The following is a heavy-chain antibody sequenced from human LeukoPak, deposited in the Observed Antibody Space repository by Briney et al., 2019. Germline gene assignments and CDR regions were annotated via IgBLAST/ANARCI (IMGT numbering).Heavy chain of an antibody. J-gene: IGHJ4*02. CDR1: GGSMSNYY. CDR2: VFYSGTT. Sequence: SETLSLTCTVSGGSMSNYYWSWIRQPPEKGLEWIGYVFYSGTTSYNPSLRSRVTISIDTSKNQFSLSLTSVTAADTAVFYCARFRPSHTGTYPTPDYWGQGILVTVSS. D-gene: IGHD1-7*01. CDR3: ARFRPSHTGTYPTPDY. V-gene: IGHV4-59*01.